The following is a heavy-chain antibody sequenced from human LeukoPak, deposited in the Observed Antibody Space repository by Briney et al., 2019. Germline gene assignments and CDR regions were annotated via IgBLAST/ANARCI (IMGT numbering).Heavy chain of an antibody. CDR1: GFTFSSYA. CDR3: ARKMKTGDRVGTFDI. CDR2: ISYDGSNK. V-gene: IGHV3-30-3*01. Sequence: GGSLRLSCAASGFTFSSYAMHWVRQAPGKGLEWVAVISYDGSNKYYADSVKGRFTISRDNAKNSLYLQMNGLTAEDTAVYYCARKMKTGDRVGTFDIWGQGTMVTVSS. J-gene: IGHJ3*02. D-gene: IGHD1-1*01.